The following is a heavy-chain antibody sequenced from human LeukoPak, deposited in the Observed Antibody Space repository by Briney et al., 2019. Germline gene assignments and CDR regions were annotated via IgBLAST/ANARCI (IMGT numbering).Heavy chain of an antibody. D-gene: IGHD6-19*01. CDR2: IIPIFGTA. CDR3: ARAYSSGWGTDWHNEKYYFDY. CDR1: GGTFSSYA. V-gene: IGHV1-69*13. J-gene: IGHJ4*02. Sequence: SVKVSCKAPGGTFSSYAISWVRQAPGQGLEWMGGIIPIFGTANYAQKFQGRVTITADESTSTAYMELSSLRSEDTAVYYCARAYSSGWGTDWHNEKYYFDYWSQGTLVTVSS.